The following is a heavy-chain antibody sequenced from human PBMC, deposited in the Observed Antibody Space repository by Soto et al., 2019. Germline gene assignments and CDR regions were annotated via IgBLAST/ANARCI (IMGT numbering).Heavy chain of an antibody. D-gene: IGHD6-25*01. V-gene: IGHV3-23*01. Sequence: PGGSLRLSCAASGYTVSSNYMSWVRQAPGKGLEWVSTISGSGGSTYYAGSVKGRFTISRDNSKNTVYVQMNSLRGEDTAVYYCAKDPSGYADGYYYYYYMDVWGKGTTVTVS. CDR2: ISGSGGST. CDR1: GYTVSSNY. CDR3: AKDPSGYADGYYYYYYMDV. J-gene: IGHJ6*03.